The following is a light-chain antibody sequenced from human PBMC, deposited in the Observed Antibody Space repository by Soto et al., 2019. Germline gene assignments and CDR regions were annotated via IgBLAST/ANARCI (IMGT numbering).Light chain of an antibody. V-gene: IGKV3-20*01. CDR3: QQFGSSIPHT. Sequence: EIVMTQSPGTLSLSPGESATISCRASQVIGSRYLAWYHQKSGQAPRLLIYVASSRATGIPDRFSGSGSGTDFTLTISRLEPEDFGVYYCQQFGSSIPHTFGQGTKLEIK. J-gene: IGKJ2*01. CDR2: VAS. CDR1: QVIGSRY.